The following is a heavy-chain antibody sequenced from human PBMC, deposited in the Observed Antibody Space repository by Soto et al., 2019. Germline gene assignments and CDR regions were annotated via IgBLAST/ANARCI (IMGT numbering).Heavy chain of an antibody. CDR1: GYTFTSYG. J-gene: IGHJ4*02. Sequence: ASVKVSCKASGYTFTSYGISWVRQAPGQGLEWMGMISPNGGNTSYAQKFQGRVTMTRDTSTSTVYMELSSLRSEDTAVYYCARESSDIVVVPAAIRGLDYWGQGTLVTVSS. V-gene: IGHV1-46*03. CDR3: ARESSDIVVVPAAIRGLDY. D-gene: IGHD2-2*02. CDR2: ISPNGGNT.